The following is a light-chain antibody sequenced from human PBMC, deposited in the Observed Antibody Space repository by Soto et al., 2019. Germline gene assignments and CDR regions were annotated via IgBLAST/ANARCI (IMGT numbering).Light chain of an antibody. CDR3: CSYAGSYTLGV. V-gene: IGLV1-40*01. CDR1: SSNIGAGYD. CDR2: GNS. Sequence: QSALTQPPSVSGAPGQRVTISCTGSSSNIGAGYDVHWYQQLPGTAPKLLIYGNSNRPSGVPDRFSGSKSGTSASLAITGLQAEDEADYYCCSYAGSYTLGVFGTGTKVTVL. J-gene: IGLJ1*01.